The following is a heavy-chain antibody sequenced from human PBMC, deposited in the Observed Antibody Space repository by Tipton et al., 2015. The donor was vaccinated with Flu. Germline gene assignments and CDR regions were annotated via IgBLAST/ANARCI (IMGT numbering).Heavy chain of an antibody. Sequence: SLRLSCVASGFTFSSYGMHWVRQAPGKGLEWVALIRYDGSNKYYADSVKGRFTISRDNSKNTLYLQMNSLRAEDTAVYYCARTRGGYCSSTSCYADYFDFWGGNPGHRLL. CDR1: GFTFSSYG. CDR2: IRYDGSNK. CDR3: ARTRGGYCSSTSCYADYFDF. V-gene: IGHV3-33*01. D-gene: IGHD2-2*01. J-gene: IGHJ4*02.